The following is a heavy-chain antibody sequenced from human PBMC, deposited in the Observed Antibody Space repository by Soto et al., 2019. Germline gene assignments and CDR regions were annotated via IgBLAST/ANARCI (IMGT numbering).Heavy chain of an antibody. CDR1: GYTFTSYD. CDR3: ARKFGFWSGYYYYGMDV. CDR2: MNPNSGNT. J-gene: IGHJ6*02. D-gene: IGHD3-3*01. V-gene: IGHV1-8*01. Sequence: ASVKVSCKASGYTFTSYDINWVRQATGQGLEWMGWMNPNSGNTGYAQKFQGRVTMTRNTSISTAYMELSSLRSEDTAVYYCARKFGFWSGYYYYGMDVWGQGTTVTVSS.